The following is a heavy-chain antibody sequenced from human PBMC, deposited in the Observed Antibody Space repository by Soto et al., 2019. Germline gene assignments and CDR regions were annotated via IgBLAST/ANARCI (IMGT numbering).Heavy chain of an antibody. CDR2: ISGSGGST. Sequence: SLRLSCAASGFTFSSYAMSWVRQAPGKGLEWVSAISGSGGSTYYADSVKGRFTISRDNSKNTLYLQMNSLRAEDTAVYYCAKTTRDVEYFDYWGQGTLVTVSS. D-gene: IGHD1-1*01. V-gene: IGHV3-23*01. CDR3: AKTTRDVEYFDY. CDR1: GFTFSSYA. J-gene: IGHJ4*02.